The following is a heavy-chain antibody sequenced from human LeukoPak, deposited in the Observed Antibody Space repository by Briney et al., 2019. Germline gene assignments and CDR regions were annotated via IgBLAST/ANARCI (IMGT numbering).Heavy chain of an antibody. CDR3: AREAIIAAAGPDGDYFDY. CDR2: IKQDGSET. CDR1: GFSFSTYW. Sequence: QPGGSLRLSCAASGFSFSTYWMTWVRQAPGKGLEWVANIKQDGSETYYVDSVKGRFTISRDNAKNSLYLQINSLRAEDTAVDYCAREAIIAAAGPDGDYFDYWGQGTLVTVSS. J-gene: IGHJ4*02. D-gene: IGHD6-13*01. V-gene: IGHV3-7*01.